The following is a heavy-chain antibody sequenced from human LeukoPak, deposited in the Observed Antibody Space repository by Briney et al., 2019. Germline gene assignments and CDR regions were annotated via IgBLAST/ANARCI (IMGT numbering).Heavy chain of an antibody. CDR2: ISGSGGST. CDR3: VLFLRHLDY. Sequence: PGGSLRLSCAASGFTFSSYAMSWGRQAPAKGLEWVSTISGSGGSTYYTDSVRGRFTISRDNSKNTLYLQMNSLRAEDTAVYYCVLFLRHLDYWGQGTLVTVSS. V-gene: IGHV3-23*01. CDR1: GFTFSSYA. D-gene: IGHD2-21*01. J-gene: IGHJ4*02.